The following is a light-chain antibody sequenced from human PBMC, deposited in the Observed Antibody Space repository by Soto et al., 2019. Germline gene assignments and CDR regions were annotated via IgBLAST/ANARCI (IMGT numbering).Light chain of an antibody. CDR3: QQVNNYPIT. CDR2: IAS. CDR1: QTIRNY. Sequence: DIQMTQSPSTLSGSVGDRVTITCRASQTIRNYLAWYQQKPGRAPKLLMYIASTLQTGVPSRFTGSQSGTEFTLTITSLQPEDFATYYCQQVNNYPITCGQGTRLEIK. V-gene: IGKV1-9*01. J-gene: IGKJ5*01.